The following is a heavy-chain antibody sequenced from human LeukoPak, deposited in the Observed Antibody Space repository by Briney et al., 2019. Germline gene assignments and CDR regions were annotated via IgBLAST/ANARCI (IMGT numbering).Heavy chain of an antibody. CDR3: ARVSGSGYYYVFDY. V-gene: IGHV4-4*07. CDR2: IYTSGST. Sequence: SETLSLTCTVSGGSISSYYWSWIRQPAGKGLEWIGRIYTSGSTNYNPSLKSRVTMSVDTSKNQFSLKLSSLTAADTAVYYCARVSGSGYYYVFDYWDQGTLVTVSS. CDR1: GGSISSYY. D-gene: IGHD3-22*01. J-gene: IGHJ4*02.